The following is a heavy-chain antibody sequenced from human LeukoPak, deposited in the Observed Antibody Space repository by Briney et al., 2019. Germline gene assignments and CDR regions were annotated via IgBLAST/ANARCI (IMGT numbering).Heavy chain of an antibody. J-gene: IGHJ5*02. D-gene: IGHD3-22*01. CDR2: INHSGST. Sequence: SETLSLTCAVYGGSFSGYYWSWIRQPPGKGLEWIGEINHSGSTNYNPSLKSRVTISVDTSKNQFSLKLSSVTAADTAVYYCARANYDSSGYYEGHWFDPWGQGTLVTVSS. V-gene: IGHV4-34*01. CDR1: GGSFSGYY. CDR3: ARANYDSSGYYEGHWFDP.